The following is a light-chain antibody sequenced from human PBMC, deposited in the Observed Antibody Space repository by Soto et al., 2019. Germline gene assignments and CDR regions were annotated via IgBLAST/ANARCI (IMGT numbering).Light chain of an antibody. Sequence: EIVMTQSPATLSVSPGERATLSCRASQSVSSNLAWYQQKPGQAPRLLIYGASTRATGIPASFSGSGSGTEFTLTISSLQSEVSPVYTGHHYNTWPPYTFGQGPSWRSN. CDR1: QSVSSN. V-gene: IGKV3-15*01. CDR2: GAS. J-gene: IGKJ2*01. CDR3: HHYNTWPPYT.